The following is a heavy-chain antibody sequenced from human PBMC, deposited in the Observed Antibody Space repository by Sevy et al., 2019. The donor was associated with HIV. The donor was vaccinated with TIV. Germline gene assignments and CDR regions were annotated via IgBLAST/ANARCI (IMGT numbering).Heavy chain of an antibody. CDR1: GFTFSSYA. CDR2: ISYDGSNK. CDR3: ARGGSGAHPREFEYSYGRTPFDY. V-gene: IGHV3-30-3*01. J-gene: IGHJ4*02. D-gene: IGHD5-18*01. Sequence: GGSLRLSCAASGFTFSSYAMHWVRQAPGKGLEWVAVISYDGSNKYYADSVKGRFTISRDNSKNTLYLQMNSLRAEDTPVYYCARGGSGAHPREFEYSYGRTPFDYWGQGTLVTVSS.